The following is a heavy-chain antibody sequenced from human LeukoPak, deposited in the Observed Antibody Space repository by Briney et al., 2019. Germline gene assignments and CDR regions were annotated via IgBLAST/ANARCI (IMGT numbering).Heavy chain of an antibody. CDR3: ARVKRSAAITMVRGASFDY. V-gene: IGHV4-59*06. J-gene: IGHJ4*02. D-gene: IGHD3-10*01. Sequence: SETLSLTCTVSGGSISSYYWSWIRQPPGKGLEWIGYIYYSGSTYYNPSLKSRVTISVDTSKNQFSLKLSSVTAADTAVYYGARVKRSAAITMVRGASFDYWGQGTLVTVSS. CDR2: IYYSGST. CDR1: GGSISSYY.